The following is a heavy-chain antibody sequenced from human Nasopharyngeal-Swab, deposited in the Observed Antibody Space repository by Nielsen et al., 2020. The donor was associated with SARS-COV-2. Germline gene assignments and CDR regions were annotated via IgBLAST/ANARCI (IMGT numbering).Heavy chain of an antibody. J-gene: IGHJ4*02. CDR1: GYTFTSYA. D-gene: IGHD2-8*02. CDR3: ARARTRLGHVLSDFDY. CDR2: INTNTGNP. Sequence: ASVKVSCKASGYTFTSYAMNWVRQAPGQGLEWMGWINTNTGNPTYAQGFTGRFVFSLDTSVSTACLQISSLKAEDTAVYYCARARTRLGHVLSDFDYWGQGTLVTVSS. V-gene: IGHV7-4-1*02.